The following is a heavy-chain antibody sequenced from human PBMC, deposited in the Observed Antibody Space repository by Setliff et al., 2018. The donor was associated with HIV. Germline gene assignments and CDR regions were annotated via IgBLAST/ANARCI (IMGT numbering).Heavy chain of an antibody. CDR2: INQDGSEK. Sequence: AGGSLRLSCAASGFTFSDVWDNWVRQAPGKGLEWVANINQDGSEKNYVDSVKGRFTISRDNAKNSLYLQMDSLRVEDTTVYYCTRKLAPGHGMDVWGQGTTVTVSS. CDR1: GFTFSDVW. CDR3: TRKLAPGHGMDV. J-gene: IGHJ6*02. D-gene: IGHD3-3*02. V-gene: IGHV3-7*01.